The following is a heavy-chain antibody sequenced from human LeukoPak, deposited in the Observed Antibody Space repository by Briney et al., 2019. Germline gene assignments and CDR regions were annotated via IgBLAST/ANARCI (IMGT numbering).Heavy chain of an antibody. D-gene: IGHD3-22*01. CDR3: ASQKYYYDSSGYPGDVY. V-gene: IGHV3-48*03. CDR1: GFTFSSYE. J-gene: IGHJ4*02. CDR2: ISSSGSTI. Sequence: PGGSLRLSCAASGFTFSSYEMNWVRQAPGKGLEWVSYISSSGSTIYYADSVKGRFTISRDNAKNSLYLQMNSLRAEDTAVYYCASQKYYYDSSGYPGDVYWGQGTPVTVSS.